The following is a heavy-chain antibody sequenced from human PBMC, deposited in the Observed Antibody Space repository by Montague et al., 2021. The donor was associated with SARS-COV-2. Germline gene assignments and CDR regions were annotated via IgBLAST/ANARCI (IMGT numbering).Heavy chain of an antibody. J-gene: IGHJ6*02. CDR2: IYTSGST. D-gene: IGHD3-16*02. V-gene: IGHV4-4*08. CDR3: ARDFIVYDYVCVSYRPYGMDV. Sequence: SETLSLTCTVSGGSLLRYYCSWIRQPPGKGLSLIGYIYTSGSTNYNPTHKSRVTMSVDTSKNQFCLKLSSVTAADTAVYYCARDFIVYDYVCVSYRPYGMDVWGQGTTVTVSS. CDR1: GGSLLRYY.